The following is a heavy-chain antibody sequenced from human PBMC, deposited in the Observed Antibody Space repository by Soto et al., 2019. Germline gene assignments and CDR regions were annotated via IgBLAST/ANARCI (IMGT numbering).Heavy chain of an antibody. D-gene: IGHD6-13*01. J-gene: IGHJ4*02. CDR1: GYTFTTYG. V-gene: IGHV1-18*01. CDR3: ARDFKKSSSWPYYFDY. Sequence: QVQLVQSGAEVKKPGASVKVSCKASGYTFTTYGISWVRQAPGQGLEWMGWISAYSGSTKFAQKLQGRVTMTTDTSKTTGYKELRSLTSGETAVYYWARDFKKSSSWPYYFDYWGQGTLVTVSS. CDR2: ISAYSGST.